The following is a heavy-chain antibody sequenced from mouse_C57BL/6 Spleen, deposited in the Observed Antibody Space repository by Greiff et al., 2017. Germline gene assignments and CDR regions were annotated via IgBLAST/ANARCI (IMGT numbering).Heavy chain of an antibody. V-gene: IGHV1-82*01. CDR2: IYPGDGGT. J-gene: IGHJ2*01. D-gene: IGHD2-1*01. Sequence: QVQLKESGPELVKPGASVKISCKASGYAFSSSWMNWVKQRPGKGLEWIGRIYPGDGGTNYNGKFKGKATLTADKSSSTAYMQLSSLTSEDSAVYFCARWEGGNYDRGLDTTHTVAS. CDR3: ARWEGGNYD. CDR1: GYAFSSSW.